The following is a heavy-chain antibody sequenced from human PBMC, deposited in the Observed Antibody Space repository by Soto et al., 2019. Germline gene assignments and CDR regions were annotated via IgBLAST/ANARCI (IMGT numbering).Heavy chain of an antibody. J-gene: IGHJ4*02. V-gene: IGHV3-9*01. CDR1: GFTFDDYA. D-gene: IGHD6-13*01. Sequence: EVQLVESGGGLVQPGRSLRLSCAASGFTFDDYAMHWVRQAPGKGLEWVSGISWNSGSIGYADSVKGRFTISRDNAKNSLYLQMNSQRAEDTALYYCVTNHLPYSIRWRRDYWGQGTLGTVSS. CDR3: VTNHLPYSIRWRRDY. CDR2: ISWNSGSI.